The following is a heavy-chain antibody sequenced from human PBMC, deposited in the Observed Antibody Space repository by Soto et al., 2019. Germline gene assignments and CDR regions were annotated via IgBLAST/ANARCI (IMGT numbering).Heavy chain of an antibody. Sequence: EVQLVESGGGLVKPGGSLRLSCAASGFTFSSYSMNWVRQAPGKGLEWVSSISSSSSYIYYADSVKGRFTISRDNAMNSPYLQTNTLRAEDTAVYYCARVAVARSRGEGTWGQGTLVTVSS. CDR3: ARVAVARSRGEGT. V-gene: IGHV3-21*01. D-gene: IGHD3-16*01. CDR1: GFTFSSYS. CDR2: ISSSSSYI. J-gene: IGHJ5*02.